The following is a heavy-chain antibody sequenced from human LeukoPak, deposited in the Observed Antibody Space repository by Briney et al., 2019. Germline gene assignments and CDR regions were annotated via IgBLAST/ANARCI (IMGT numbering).Heavy chain of an antibody. Sequence: ASVKVSCQASGGTFSSYTISWVRQAPGQGLEWMGGIIRIYGSANYAQHFQGRVTITADDSTSTAYMELSSLRSEDTAVYYCARYHLRYSLTGAFDYWGQGTLVTVSS. CDR1: GGTFSSYT. D-gene: IGHD3-9*01. V-gene: IGHV1-69*13. CDR2: IIRIYGSA. J-gene: IGHJ4*02. CDR3: ARYHLRYSLTGAFDY.